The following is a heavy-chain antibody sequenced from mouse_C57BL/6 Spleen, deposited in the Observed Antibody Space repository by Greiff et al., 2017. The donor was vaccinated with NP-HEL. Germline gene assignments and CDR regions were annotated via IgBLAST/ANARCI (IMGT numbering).Heavy chain of an antibody. V-gene: IGHV1-59*01. CDR1: GYTFTSYW. CDR3: ARTSMTTVVYFDY. D-gene: IGHD1-1*01. J-gene: IGHJ2*01. Sequence: QVQLQQPGAELARPGTSVKLSCKASGYTFTSYWMHWVKQRPGQGLEWIGVIDPSDSYTNYNQKFKGKATLTVDKSSSTAYMQLSSLTSEDSAVYYCARTSMTTVVYFDYWGQGTTLTVSS. CDR2: IDPSDSYT.